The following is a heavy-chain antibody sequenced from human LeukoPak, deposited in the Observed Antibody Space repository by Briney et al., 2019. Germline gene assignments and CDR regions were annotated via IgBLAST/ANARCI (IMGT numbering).Heavy chain of an antibody. J-gene: IGHJ4*02. Sequence: KSSETLSLTCAVSGGSISSGGYSWSWIRQPPGKGLEWIGYIYHSGSTYYNPSLKSRVTISVDRSKNQFSLKLSSVTAADTAVHYCARLEMATINFDYWGQGTLVTVSS. D-gene: IGHD5-24*01. CDR3: ARLEMATINFDY. CDR2: IYHSGST. V-gene: IGHV4-30-2*01. CDR1: GGSISSGGYS.